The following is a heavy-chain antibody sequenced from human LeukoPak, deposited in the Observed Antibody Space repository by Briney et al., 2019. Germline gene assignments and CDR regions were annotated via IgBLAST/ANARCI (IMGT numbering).Heavy chain of an antibody. J-gene: IGHJ4*02. Sequence: PSQTLSLTCAVSGGSISSGGYSWSWIRQPPGKGLEWIGYIYYSGSTYYNPSLKSRVTISVDTSKNQFSLKLSSVTAADTAVYYCARYYYGSGSTYFDYWGQGTLVTVSS. D-gene: IGHD3-10*01. CDR2: IYYSGST. CDR1: GGSISSGGYS. V-gene: IGHV4-30-2*03. CDR3: ARYYYGSGSTYFDY.